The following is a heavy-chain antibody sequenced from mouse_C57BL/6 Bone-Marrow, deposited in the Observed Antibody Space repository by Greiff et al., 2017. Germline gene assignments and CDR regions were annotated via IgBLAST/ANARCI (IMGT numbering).Heavy chain of an antibody. Sequence: QVHVKQSGPQLVRPGASVKISCKASGYSFTSYWMHWVKQRPGQGLEWIGMIDPSDSETRLNQKFKDKATLTVDKSSSTAYMQLSSPTSEDSAVYYCARELRSNYYAMDYWGQGTSVTVSS. D-gene: IGHD1-1*01. V-gene: IGHV1S127*01. CDR1: GYSFTSYW. J-gene: IGHJ4*01. CDR2: IDPSDSET. CDR3: ARELRSNYYAMDY.